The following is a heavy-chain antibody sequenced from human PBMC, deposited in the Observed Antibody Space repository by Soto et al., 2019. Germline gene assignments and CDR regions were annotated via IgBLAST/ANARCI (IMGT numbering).Heavy chain of an antibody. J-gene: IGHJ4*02. CDR1: GGSVSVYY. CDR3: ARGVGSSPPQY. Sequence: SETLSLTCTISGGSVSVYYWSWIRQSTGQGLEWIGYIYASGSPYYNPSLRSRVTISADASKNQISLKLTSPTAADTAVYYCARGVGSSPPQYWGRGTLVTVSS. V-gene: IGHV4-59*02. D-gene: IGHD1-26*01. CDR2: IYASGSP.